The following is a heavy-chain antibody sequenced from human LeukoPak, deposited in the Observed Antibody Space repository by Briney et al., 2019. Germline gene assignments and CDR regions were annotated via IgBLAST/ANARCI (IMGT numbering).Heavy chain of an antibody. CDR2: ISYDGSNK. CDR3: ARDGSY. J-gene: IGHJ4*02. Sequence: GGSLRLSCAASGFILRNYVMHWVRQAPGKGLEWVAVISYDGSNKYYADSVKGRFTISRDNSKNTLDLQMNSLRAEDTAVYYCARDGSYWGQGTLVTVSS. CDR1: GFILRNYV. D-gene: IGHD3-10*01. V-gene: IGHV3-30-3*01.